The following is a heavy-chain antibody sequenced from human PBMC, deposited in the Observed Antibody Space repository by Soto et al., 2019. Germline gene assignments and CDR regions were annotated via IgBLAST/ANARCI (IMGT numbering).Heavy chain of an antibody. Sequence: PGGSLRLSCAASGFTFSSYGMHWVRRAPGKGLEWVAVIWYDGSNKYYADSVKGRFTISRDNSKNTLYLQMNSLRAEDTAVYYCAGDRGGTTRGYYYGMDVWGQGTTVTVSS. J-gene: IGHJ6*02. CDR3: AGDRGGTTRGYYYGMDV. CDR2: IWYDGSNK. CDR1: GFTFSSYG. D-gene: IGHD1-7*01. V-gene: IGHV3-33*01.